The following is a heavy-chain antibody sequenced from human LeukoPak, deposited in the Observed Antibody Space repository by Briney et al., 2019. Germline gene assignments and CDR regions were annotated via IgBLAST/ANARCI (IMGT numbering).Heavy chain of an antibody. CDR1: GGSFSGYY. D-gene: IGHD4-23*01. Sequence: PSETLSLTCAVYGGSFSGYYWSWIRQPPGKGLEWIGEINHSGSTNYNPSLKSRVTISVDKSKNQFSLKLSSVTAADTAVYYCARGPARYGGNYWFDPWGQGTLVTVSS. CDR2: INHSGST. CDR3: ARGPARYGGNYWFDP. V-gene: IGHV4-34*01. J-gene: IGHJ5*02.